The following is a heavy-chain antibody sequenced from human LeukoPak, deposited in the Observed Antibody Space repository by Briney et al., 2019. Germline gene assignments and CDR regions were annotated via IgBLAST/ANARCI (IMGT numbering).Heavy chain of an antibody. CDR3: ARGPIVVVPAALGFAFHI. CDR1: GGSISSYY. V-gene: IGHV4-4*07. CDR2: IYTSGST. D-gene: IGHD2-2*01. Sequence: SETLSLTCTVSGGSISSYYWSWIRQPAGKGLVWIGRIYTSGSTNYNPSLKSRVTMSVDTSKNQFSLKLSSVTAADTAVYYCARGPIVVVPAALGFAFHIWGQGTMVTVSS. J-gene: IGHJ3*02.